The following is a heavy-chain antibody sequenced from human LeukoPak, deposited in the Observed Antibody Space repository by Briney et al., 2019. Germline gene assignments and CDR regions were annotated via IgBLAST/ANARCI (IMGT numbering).Heavy chain of an antibody. CDR3: ARGGSGSYFSWLDP. CDR1: GYTFTNYD. D-gene: IGHD3-10*01. Sequence: ASVKVSCKASGYTFTNYDINWVRQAPGQGLECVGWINPNSGGTNYAQKFQGRVTMTRDTSISTAYMELSRLRSDDTAVYYCARGGSGSYFSWLDPWGQGTLVTVSS. J-gene: IGHJ5*02. V-gene: IGHV1-2*02. CDR2: INPNSGGT.